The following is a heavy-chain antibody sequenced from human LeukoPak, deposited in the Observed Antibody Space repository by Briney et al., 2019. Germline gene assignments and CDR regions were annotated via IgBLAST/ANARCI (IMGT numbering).Heavy chain of an antibody. Sequence: ASVKVSCKASGYTFTSYDINWVRQATGQGLEWMGRMNPNSGNTGYAQKFQGRVTMTRNTSISTAYMELSSLRSEDTAVYYCARERTPYYYMDVWGKGTTVTVSS. CDR2: MNPNSGNT. J-gene: IGHJ6*03. D-gene: IGHD2-2*01. V-gene: IGHV1-8*01. CDR3: ARERTPYYYMDV. CDR1: GYTFTSYD.